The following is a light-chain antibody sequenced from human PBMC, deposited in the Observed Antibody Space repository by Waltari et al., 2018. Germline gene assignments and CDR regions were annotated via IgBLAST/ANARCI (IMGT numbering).Light chain of an antibody. Sequence: DIQMTQSPSSLSASVGDRVTITCRASQSIASYLNWYQQKPGKAPELLIYAASSLRSGVPSRFSGSGSGTDFTLTISSLQPEDFATYYCQQSYNTPRTFGQGTKVEIK. CDR2: AAS. CDR3: QQSYNTPRT. J-gene: IGKJ1*01. V-gene: IGKV1-39*01. CDR1: QSIASY.